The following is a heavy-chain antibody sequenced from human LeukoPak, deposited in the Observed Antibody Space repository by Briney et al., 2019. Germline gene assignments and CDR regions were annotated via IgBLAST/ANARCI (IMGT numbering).Heavy chain of an antibody. CDR2: IYYSGST. J-gene: IGHJ6*03. CDR3: ASQYSSFSYYYYYYYMDV. CDR1: GGSISSSSYY. Sequence: SETLSPTCTVSGGSISSSSYYWGWIRQPPGKGLEWIGSIYYSGSTYYNPSLRSRVTISVDTSKNQFSLKLSSVTAADTAVYYCASQYSSFSYYYYYYYMDVWGKGTTVTVSS. D-gene: IGHD6-6*01. V-gene: IGHV4-39*07.